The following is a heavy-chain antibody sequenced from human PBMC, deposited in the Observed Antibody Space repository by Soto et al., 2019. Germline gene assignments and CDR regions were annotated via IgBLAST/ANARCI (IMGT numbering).Heavy chain of an antibody. D-gene: IGHD3-10*01. CDR3: AKDFKVSGSYYGSLNYYYGMDV. CDR2: ISYDGSLK. V-gene: IGHV3-30*18. J-gene: IGHJ6*02. Sequence: QVHLVESGGGVAQPGRSLRLSCAASGFTFSSYGMHWVRQAPGKGLEWVAIISYDGSLKYYADSVKGRFTISRDNSKSALYLPMNSLRPEDTAVYYCAKDFKVSGSYYGSLNYYYGMDVWGQGTTVIVSS. CDR1: GFTFSSYG.